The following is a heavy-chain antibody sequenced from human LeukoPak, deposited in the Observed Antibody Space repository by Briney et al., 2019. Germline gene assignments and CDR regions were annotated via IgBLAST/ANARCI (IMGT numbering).Heavy chain of an antibody. CDR1: GDSISSSSYY. CDR2: SYYSGST. CDR3: ARRSWSTSSWCFDY. J-gene: IGHJ4*02. Sequence: SETLSLTCTVSGDSISSSSYYWGWIRQPPEKGLEWIGSSYYSGSTYYNPSLKSRVTISVDTSNNQFSLKLSSVTAADTAVYYCARRSWSTSSWCFDYWGQGTLVTVSS. V-gene: IGHV4-39*01. D-gene: IGHD6-6*01.